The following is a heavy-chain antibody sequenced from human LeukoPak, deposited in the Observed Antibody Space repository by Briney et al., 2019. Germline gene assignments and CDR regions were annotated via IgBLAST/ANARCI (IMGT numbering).Heavy chain of an antibody. J-gene: IGHJ4*02. Sequence: GASVKVSCKASGYTFTSYGISWVRQAPGQGLEWMGGIIPIFGTANYAQKFQGRVTITADESTSTAYMELSSLRSEDTAVYYCARRTGLSGLVDYWGQGTLVTVSS. D-gene: IGHD3/OR15-3a*01. CDR3: ARRTGLSGLVDY. CDR2: IIPIFGTA. V-gene: IGHV1-69*13. CDR1: GYTFTSYG.